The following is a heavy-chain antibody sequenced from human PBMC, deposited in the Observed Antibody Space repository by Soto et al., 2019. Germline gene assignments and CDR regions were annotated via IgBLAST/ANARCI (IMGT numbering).Heavy chain of an antibody. CDR3: ARGGGGNSLKDFDY. J-gene: IGHJ4*02. Sequence: SETLSLTCAVYGGSLSCYYWSWIRQPPGKGLEWIGEINHSGSTNYNPSLKSRVTISVDTSKNQFSLKLSSVTAADTAVYYCARGGGGNSLKDFDYWGQGTLVTVSS. D-gene: IGHD2-21*02. V-gene: IGHV4-34*01. CDR2: INHSGST. CDR1: GGSLSCYY.